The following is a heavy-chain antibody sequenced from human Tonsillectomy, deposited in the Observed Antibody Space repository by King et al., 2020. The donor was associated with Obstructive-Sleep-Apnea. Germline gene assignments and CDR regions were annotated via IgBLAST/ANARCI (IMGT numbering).Heavy chain of an antibody. CDR2: ISYDGSNK. J-gene: IGHJ6*02. CDR3: ARDLTTEEYYYYYGMDV. Sequence: VQLVESGGGVVQPGRSLRLSCAASGFAFSSYDIHWVRQAPGKGLEWVAVISYDGSNKFYADSVKGRFTISRDNSKNTLYLQRNSLRTEDTAVYYCARDLTTEEYYYYYGMDVWGQGTTVTVSS. CDR1: GFAFSSYD. V-gene: IGHV3-30-3*01. D-gene: IGHD1-14*01.